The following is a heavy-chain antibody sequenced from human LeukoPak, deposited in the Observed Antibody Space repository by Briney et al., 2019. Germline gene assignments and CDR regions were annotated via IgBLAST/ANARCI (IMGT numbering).Heavy chain of an antibody. CDR1: GFTFSSYS. D-gene: IGHD1-26*01. CDR2: ISSSSSTI. J-gene: IGHJ3*02. V-gene: IGHV3-48*01. Sequence: GGSLRLSCAASGFTFSSYSMNWVRQAPGKGLEWVSYISSSSSTIYYADSVKGRFTISRDNAKNSLYLQMNSLRAEDTAVYYCARDPRGSYAAFDIWGQGTTVTVSS. CDR3: ARDPRGSYAAFDI.